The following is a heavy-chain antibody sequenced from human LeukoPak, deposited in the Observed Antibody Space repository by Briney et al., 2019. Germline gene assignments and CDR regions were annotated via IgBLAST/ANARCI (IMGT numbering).Heavy chain of an antibody. J-gene: IGHJ6*03. CDR3: ARGQSSSHRSNYYYYYYMDV. D-gene: IGHD6-13*01. Sequence: PSETLSLTCAVSGGSISSSNWWSWVRQPPGKGLEWIGEIYHSGSTNYNPSLKSRVTISVDKSKNQFSLKLSSVTAADTAVYYCARGQSSSHRSNYYYYYYMDVWGKGTTVTVSS. CDR1: GGSISSSNW. V-gene: IGHV4-4*02. CDR2: IYHSGST.